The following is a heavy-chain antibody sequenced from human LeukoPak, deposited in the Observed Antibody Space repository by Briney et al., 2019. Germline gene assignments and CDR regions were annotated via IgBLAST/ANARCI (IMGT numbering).Heavy chain of an antibody. D-gene: IGHD5-18*01. CDR1: GFTLSIYG. CDR3: AKGGGYSYGVFDF. J-gene: IGHJ4*02. CDR2: ISYDGSNK. V-gene: IGHV3-30*18. Sequence: PGRSLRLSCAASGFTLSIYGMHWVRQAPGKGLEWVAVISYDGSNKYYADSVKGRFTISRDNSKNTLYLQMDSLRAEDTAVYYCAKGGGYSYGVFDFWGQGTLVTVSS.